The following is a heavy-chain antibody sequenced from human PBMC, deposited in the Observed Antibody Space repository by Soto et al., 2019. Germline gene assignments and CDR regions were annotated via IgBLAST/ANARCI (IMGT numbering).Heavy chain of an antibody. Sequence: PSETLSLTCRVSGGSVGSGSYYWSWIRRPPGKGLKWIGYTLYSGRPNYSTSLQSHQNRVTISVDKSKKKFSLSHTSVNDADTALYYCARHDFYHRTFDIWGQGTLVT. J-gene: IGHJ3*02. CDR3: ARHDFYHRTFDI. D-gene: IGHD3-3*01. CDR1: GGSVGSGSYY. CDR2: TLYSGRP. V-gene: IGHV4-61*01.